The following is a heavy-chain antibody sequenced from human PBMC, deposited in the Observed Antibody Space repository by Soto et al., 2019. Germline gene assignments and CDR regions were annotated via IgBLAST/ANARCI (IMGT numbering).Heavy chain of an antibody. CDR3: AKEVGRIAVAGTDSYFDY. J-gene: IGHJ4*02. Sequence: PGGSLRLSCAASGFTFSSYGMHWVRQAPGKGLEWVAVISYDGSNKYYADSVKGRFTISRDNSKNTLYLQMNSLRAEDTAVYYCAKEVGRIAVAGTDSYFDYWGQGTLVTVSS. CDR2: ISYDGSNK. V-gene: IGHV3-30*18. D-gene: IGHD6-19*01. CDR1: GFTFSSYG.